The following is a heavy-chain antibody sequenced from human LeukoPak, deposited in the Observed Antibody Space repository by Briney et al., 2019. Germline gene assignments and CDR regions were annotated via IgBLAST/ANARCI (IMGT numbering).Heavy chain of an antibody. CDR1: GYTFSDYW. CDR2: VNSDGSST. CDR3: ICSNPSSDY. V-gene: IGHV3-74*03. D-gene: IGHD3-10*02. Sequence: GGSLRLSCSASGYTFSDYWMHWVRQVPGKGPVWVSRVNSDGSSTAYADSVKGRFTISRDNAKNTLHLQMDSLRVEDTAVYYCICSNPSSDYWGQGTLVTVSS. J-gene: IGHJ4*02.